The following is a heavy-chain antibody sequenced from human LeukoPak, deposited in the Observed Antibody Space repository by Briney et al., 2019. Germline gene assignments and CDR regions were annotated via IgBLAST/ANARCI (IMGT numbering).Heavy chain of an antibody. J-gene: IGHJ4*02. Sequence: SETLSLTCTVSGGSISSYFWTWIRQPAGKGLEWIGRIYSSGCTNYNPSLKSRVTMSVDTSKNQFSLKLSSMTAADTAVYYCARGPLAASPFDYWGQGTLVAVSS. CDR3: ARGPLAASPFDY. CDR1: GGSISSYF. CDR2: IYSSGCT. V-gene: IGHV4-4*07. D-gene: IGHD2-15*01.